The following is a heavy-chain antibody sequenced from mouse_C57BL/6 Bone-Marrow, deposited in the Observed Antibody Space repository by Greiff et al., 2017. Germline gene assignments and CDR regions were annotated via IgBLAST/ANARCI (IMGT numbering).Heavy chain of an antibody. J-gene: IGHJ4*01. CDR1: GYTFPDYK. CDR2: INPNNGGT. D-gene: IGHD1-2*01. Sequence: VQLQQSEPGLVKPGASVRMSCRASGYTFPDYKMHWVKQSHGNSLEWLGYINPNNGGTSTNQKFNGKATLTVNKSSSTAYMELRSLTSEDSAVYYCASYGTTAMDYWGQGTSVTVSS. CDR3: ASYGTTAMDY. V-gene: IGHV1-22*01.